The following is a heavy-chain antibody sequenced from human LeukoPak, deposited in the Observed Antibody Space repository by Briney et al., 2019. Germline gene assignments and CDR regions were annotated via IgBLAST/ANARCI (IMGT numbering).Heavy chain of an antibody. D-gene: IGHD3-22*01. Sequence: ASVKVSCKASGYTFTGYYMHWVRQAPGQGLEWMGWINPNSGGTNYAQKFQGWVTMTRDTSISTAYMELSRLRSDDTAVYYCARGRYYYDSSGPYYFGYWGQGTLVTVSS. CDR2: INPNSGGT. CDR1: GYTFTGYY. J-gene: IGHJ4*02. V-gene: IGHV1-2*04. CDR3: ARGRYYYDSSGPYYFGY.